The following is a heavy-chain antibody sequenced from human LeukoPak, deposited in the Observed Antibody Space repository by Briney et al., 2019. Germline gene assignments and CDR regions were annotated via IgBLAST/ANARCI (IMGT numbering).Heavy chain of an antibody. CDR2: IYPGDSDT. CDR3: ARQADYNILTGYSKGHLDY. Sequence: GESLEISRKGSGYRFNTYWIAWVRQMPGKGLEGVGIIYPGDSDTRYSPSLQGQVTISADESISPAYLHWSSLKASDTAMYYCARQADYNILTGYSKGHLDYWGQGTLVTVSS. V-gene: IGHV5-51*01. D-gene: IGHD3-9*01. J-gene: IGHJ4*02. CDR1: GYRFNTYW.